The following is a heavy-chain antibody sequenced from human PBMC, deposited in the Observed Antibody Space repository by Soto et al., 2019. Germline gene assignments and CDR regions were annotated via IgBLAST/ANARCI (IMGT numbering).Heavy chain of an antibody. V-gene: IGHV1-18*01. CDR3: ARGDSGYAFSPFDY. D-gene: IGHD5-12*01. Sequence: ASVKVSCTASGYTFTSYGISWVRQAPGQGLEWMGWISTYNGNTNYAQNLQGRVTMTTDTSTSTAYMELRSLGSDDAAVYYCARGDSGYAFSPFDYWGQGILVTVSS. CDR1: GYTFTSYG. J-gene: IGHJ4*02. CDR2: ISTYNGNT.